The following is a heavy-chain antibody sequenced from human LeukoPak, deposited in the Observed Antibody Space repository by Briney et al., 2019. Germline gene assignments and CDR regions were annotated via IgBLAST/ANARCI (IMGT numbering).Heavy chain of an antibody. J-gene: IGHJ6*02. V-gene: IGHV4-34*01. D-gene: IGHD4-17*01. Sequence: SETLSLTCAVYGGSFSGYYWSWIRQPPGKGLEWIGEINYSGSTNYNPSLKSRVTISVDTSKNQFSLKLSSVTAADTAVYYCATGPHGDYRYYYYGMDVWGQGTTVTVSS. CDR1: GGSFSGYY. CDR2: INYSGST. CDR3: ATGPHGDYRYYYYGMDV.